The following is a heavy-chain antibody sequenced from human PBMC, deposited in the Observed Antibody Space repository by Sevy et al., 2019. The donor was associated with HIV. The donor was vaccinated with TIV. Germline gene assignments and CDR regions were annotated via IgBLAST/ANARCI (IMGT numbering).Heavy chain of an antibody. J-gene: IGHJ5*02. CDR2: INESGIT. CDR1: DGSFSGYY. CDR3: ARSPPVVVVPGAPSWFDP. Sequence: SETLSLTCAVHDGSFSGYYWNWIRQLPGKGLEWIGEINESGITYYNPSHKSRVTISVDTSKKQFPLKLNSVTAVDPAVYFCARSPPVVVVPGAPSWFDPWGQGTLVTVSS. V-gene: IGHV4-34*01. D-gene: IGHD2-2*01.